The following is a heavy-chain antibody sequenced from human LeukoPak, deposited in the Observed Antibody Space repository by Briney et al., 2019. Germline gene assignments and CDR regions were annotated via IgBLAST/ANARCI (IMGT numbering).Heavy chain of an antibody. V-gene: IGHV4-59*12. CDR1: GGSITNSY. J-gene: IGHJ4*02. Sequence: SETLSLTCNVSGGSITNSYWNWIRQPPGKGLEWIGSIYYSGSTYYNPSLKSRVTISVDTSKNQFSLKLSSVTAADTAVYYCARVQWLGYYFDYWGQGTLVTVSS. CDR2: IYYSGST. D-gene: IGHD6-19*01. CDR3: ARVQWLGYYFDY.